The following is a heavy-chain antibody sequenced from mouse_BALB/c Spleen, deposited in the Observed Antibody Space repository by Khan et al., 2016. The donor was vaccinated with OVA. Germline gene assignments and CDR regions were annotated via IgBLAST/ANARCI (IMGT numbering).Heavy chain of an antibody. V-gene: IGHV1S136*01. CDR2: IYPYNDDT. CDR3: ARNYRYDVYFDY. J-gene: IGHJ2*01. CDR1: GYTFTSYV. Sequence: EVQLQESGPELVKPGASVKMSCKASGYTFTSYVMHWVRQKPGQGLEWIGYIYPYNDDTKYSEKLKGKATLTSDKSSSHAYMELSSLTSEDSAVFYCARNYRYDVYFDYWGQGTTLTVSS. D-gene: IGHD2-14*01.